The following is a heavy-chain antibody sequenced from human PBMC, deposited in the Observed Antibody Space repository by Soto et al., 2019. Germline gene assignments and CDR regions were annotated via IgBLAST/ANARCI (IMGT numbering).Heavy chain of an antibody. CDR1: GFTFSSYW. CDR2: IKTAGTVT. CDR3: ANNLSWGQGDY. D-gene: IGHD3-16*01. J-gene: IGHJ4*02. Sequence: EVQLVESGVGLVQHGGSLRLSCAASGFTFSSYWMHWVRQDAGKGLLWVSSIKTAGTVTQYADSVKGRFTVSRDNAKNTLDLQINSLRAEDTDVYYCANNLSWGQGDYWGQGALVTVSS. V-gene: IGHV3-74*03.